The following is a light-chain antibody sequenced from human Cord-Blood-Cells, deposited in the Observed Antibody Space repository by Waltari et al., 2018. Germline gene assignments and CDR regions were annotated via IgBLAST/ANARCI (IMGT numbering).Light chain of an antibody. CDR3: SAYTSSSTPRV. Sequence: QSALTHPASVSGSAGQTITISCTGTSSGVGGNKYVPWYQQHPGKAPKLMIYVVSNRPSGVSNRYAGSKSGNTASLTISVLQTADEADYYCSAYTSSSTPRVFGTGTKVTVL. CDR2: VVS. CDR1: SSGVGGNKY. J-gene: IGLJ1*01. V-gene: IGLV2-14*01.